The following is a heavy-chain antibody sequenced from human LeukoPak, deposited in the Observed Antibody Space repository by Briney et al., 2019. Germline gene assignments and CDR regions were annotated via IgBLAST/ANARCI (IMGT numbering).Heavy chain of an antibody. CDR1: GGSFSGYY. D-gene: IGHD6-19*01. CDR3: ARGKVAGTYYFDY. Sequence: SETLSLTCAVSGGSFSGYYWSWIRQPPGKGLEWIGEINHSGSTNYNPSPKSRVTIPVDTSKNQFSLKLSSVTAADTAVYYCARGKVAGTYYFDYWGQGTLVTVSS. CDR2: INHSGST. V-gene: IGHV4-34*01. J-gene: IGHJ4*02.